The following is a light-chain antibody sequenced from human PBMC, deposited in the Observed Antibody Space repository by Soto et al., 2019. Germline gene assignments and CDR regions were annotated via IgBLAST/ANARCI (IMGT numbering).Light chain of an antibody. CDR2: NNN. CDR3: AAWDDSLREV. CDR1: SSNIGSNA. J-gene: IGLJ1*01. Sequence: QSVLTQPPSASATPGQRVTISCSGSSSNIGSNAVNWYQQLPGTAPKLLIYNNNQRPSGVPDRFSGSKSRTSASLAISGLQSEDEADYYCAAWDDSLREVFGTGTKVTVL. V-gene: IGLV1-44*01.